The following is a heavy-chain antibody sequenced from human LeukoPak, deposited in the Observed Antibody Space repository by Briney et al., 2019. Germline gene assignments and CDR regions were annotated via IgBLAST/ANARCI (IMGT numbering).Heavy chain of an antibody. Sequence: SETLSPTCTVSGRSISSGSYYWSWLRQPAGKGLEWIGRIYTNGSTNYNPSLKSRVTISVDTSKNQFSLKLSSVTAADTAVYYCARDQWFGELIRYMDVWGKGTTVTVSS. CDR1: GRSISSGSYY. CDR2: IYTNGST. V-gene: IGHV4-61*02. J-gene: IGHJ6*03. D-gene: IGHD3-10*01. CDR3: ARDQWFGELIRYMDV.